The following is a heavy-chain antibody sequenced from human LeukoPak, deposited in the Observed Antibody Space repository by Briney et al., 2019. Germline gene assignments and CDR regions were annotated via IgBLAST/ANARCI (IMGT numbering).Heavy chain of an antibody. J-gene: IGHJ4*02. CDR3: ARVVSGYSSSWYKEKGYYFDY. Sequence: GASVKVSCKASGYTLTGYYVHWVRQAPGQGLEWMGWINPNTGDTNYAQKFQGRVTMTRDTSISTAYMELSRLRSDDTAVYYCARVVSGYSSSWYKEKGYYFDYWGQGTLVTVSS. CDR2: INPNTGDT. CDR1: GYTLTGYY. V-gene: IGHV1-2*02. D-gene: IGHD6-13*01.